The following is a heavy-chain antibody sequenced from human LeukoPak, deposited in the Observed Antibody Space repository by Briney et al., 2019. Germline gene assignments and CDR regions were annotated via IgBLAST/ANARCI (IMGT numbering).Heavy chain of an antibody. J-gene: IGHJ6*02. D-gene: IGHD2-15*01. CDR1: GFTLRSYE. Sequence: PGGSLRLSCAVSGFTLRSYEMNWVRQAPGKGLEWVSYISSSGSTIYYADSVKGRFTISRDNAKNSLYLQMNSLRAEDTAVYCCAREGVGYSSGGSCYYNPYYYYGMDVWGQGTTVTVS. CDR3: AREGVGYSSGGSCYYNPYYYYGMDV. V-gene: IGHV3-48*03. CDR2: ISSSGSTI.